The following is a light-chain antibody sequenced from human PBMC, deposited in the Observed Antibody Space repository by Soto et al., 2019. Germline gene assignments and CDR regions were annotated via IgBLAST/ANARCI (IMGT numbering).Light chain of an antibody. CDR1: QSVSDN. Sequence: EIVMTQSPATLSVSPGERVTLSCRASQSVSDNLAWYQQKPGQAPRLLIYGASTRATTTPARFSGSGSGTEFTLTISSLQSEDFAVYFCQQSNNWPYTFGQGIKLDIK. V-gene: IGKV3-15*01. J-gene: IGKJ2*01. CDR2: GAS. CDR3: QQSNNWPYT.